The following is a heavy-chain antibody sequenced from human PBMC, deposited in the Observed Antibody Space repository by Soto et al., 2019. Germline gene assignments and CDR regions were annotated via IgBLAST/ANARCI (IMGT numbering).Heavy chain of an antibody. J-gene: IGHJ6*02. V-gene: IGHV1-18*01. Sequence: ASVKVSCKASGYTFTSYGISWVRQAPGQGLEWMGWISAYNGNTNYAQRLQGRVTMTTDTSTSTAYMELRSLRSDDTAVYYCARDRFSGGSCYLDSSYYGMEAWGQGTTVTVSS. CDR3: ARDRFSGGSCYLDSSYYGMEA. D-gene: IGHD2-15*01. CDR2: ISAYNGNT. CDR1: GYTFTSYG.